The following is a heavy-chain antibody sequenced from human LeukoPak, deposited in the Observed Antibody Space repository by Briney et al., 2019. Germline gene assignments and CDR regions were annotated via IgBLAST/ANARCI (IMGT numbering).Heavy chain of an antibody. CDR1: GFSFSNYA. CDR2: IHYDGSNN. Sequence: GGSLRLSCAASGFSFSNYAMHWVRQAPGKGLEWVAFIHYDGSNNYYADSVKGRFTISRDNSKNTPYLQMNTLRADDTAVYYCAKDHGSSDWYYFDYWGQGTLVTVSS. V-gene: IGHV3-30*02. D-gene: IGHD6-13*01. J-gene: IGHJ4*02. CDR3: AKDHGSSDWYYFDY.